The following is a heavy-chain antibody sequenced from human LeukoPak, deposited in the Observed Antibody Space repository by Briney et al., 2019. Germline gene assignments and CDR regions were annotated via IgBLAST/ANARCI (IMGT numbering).Heavy chain of an antibody. J-gene: IGHJ6*03. V-gene: IGHV4-59*01. CDR3: ARRTPSSYYYYMDV. D-gene: IGHD4-23*01. CDR2: IYYSGST. CDR1: GGSISSYS. Sequence: PSGTLSLTCTVSGGSISSYSLSWIRQPPGRGLEWIGYIYYSGSTNYNPPPKSRVTISLDTSKNQFSLKLSSVTAADTAVYYCARRTPSSYYYYMDVWGKGTTVTVSS.